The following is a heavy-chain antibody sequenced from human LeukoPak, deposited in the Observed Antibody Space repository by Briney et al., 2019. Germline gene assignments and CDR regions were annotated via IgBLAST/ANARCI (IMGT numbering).Heavy chain of an antibody. CDR2: ISGSGGST. CDR3: AKDRSWDSSGYYCARVYNWFDP. CDR1: GFTFSSYA. V-gene: IGHV3-23*01. J-gene: IGHJ5*02. D-gene: IGHD3-22*01. Sequence: PGGSLRLSCAASGFTFSSYAMSWVRQAPGKGLEWVSAISGSGGSTYYADSVKGRFTISRDNSKNTLYLQMNSLRAEDTAVYYCAKDRSWDSSGYYCARVYNWFDPWGQGTLVTVSS.